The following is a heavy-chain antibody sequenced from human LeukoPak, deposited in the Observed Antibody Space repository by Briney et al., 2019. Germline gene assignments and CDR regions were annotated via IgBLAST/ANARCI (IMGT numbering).Heavy chain of an antibody. CDR2: IYTGGTT. V-gene: IGHV4-59*11. Sequence: AETLSLTCTVSGGSTSNHFWSWIRQPPGKGLEWIGNIYTGGTTNYNPSLKSGVTISIDTSKNQLSLHLASVTAADTAVYYCTKATKWLAFDDWGRGTLVTVSS. J-gene: IGHJ4*02. D-gene: IGHD6-19*01. CDR1: GGSTSNHF. CDR3: TKATKWLAFDD.